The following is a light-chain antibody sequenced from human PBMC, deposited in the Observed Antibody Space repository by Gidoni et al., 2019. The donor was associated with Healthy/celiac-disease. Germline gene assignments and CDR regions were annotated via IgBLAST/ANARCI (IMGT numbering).Light chain of an antibody. V-gene: IGKV4-1*01. CDR2: WAS. CDR1: QSVLYSSNNKNY. J-gene: IGKJ1*01. Sequence: DIVMTQSPDSLAVSLGERATINCKSSQSVLYSSNNKNYLAWYQQKPGQPPKLLLYWASTRESGVPDRFSGSGSGRDFTLTISSLQAEDVAVYYCQQYYSTRGWTFGQGTKVEIK. CDR3: QQYYSTRGWT.